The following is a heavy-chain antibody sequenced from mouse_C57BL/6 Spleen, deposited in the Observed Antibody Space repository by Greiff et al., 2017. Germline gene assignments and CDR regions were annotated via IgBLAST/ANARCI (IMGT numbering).Heavy chain of an antibody. CDR1: GYAFSSSW. J-gene: IGHJ1*03. V-gene: IGHV1-82*01. Sequence: VQLQQSGPELVKPGASVKISCKASGYAFSSSWMNWVKQRPGKGLEWIGRIYPGDGDTNYNGKFKGKATLTADKSSSTAYMQLSSLTSEDSAVYFCASSWDVPGYFDVWGTGTTVTVSS. D-gene: IGHD4-1*01. CDR2: IYPGDGDT. CDR3: ASSWDVPGYFDV.